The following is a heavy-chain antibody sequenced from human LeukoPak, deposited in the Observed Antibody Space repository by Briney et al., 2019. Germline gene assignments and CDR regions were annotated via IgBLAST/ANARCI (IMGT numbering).Heavy chain of an antibody. CDR2: IIPIFGTA. D-gene: IGHD3-3*01. Sequence: GSSVKVSCKASRGTFSSYAIRWVRQAPGQGLEWMGGIIPIFGTANYAQKFQGRVTITADESTSTAYMELSSLRSEDTAVYYCARDGLGWSYYDYWGQGTLVTVSS. J-gene: IGHJ4*02. V-gene: IGHV1-69*01. CDR3: ARDGLGWSYYDY. CDR1: RGTFSSYA.